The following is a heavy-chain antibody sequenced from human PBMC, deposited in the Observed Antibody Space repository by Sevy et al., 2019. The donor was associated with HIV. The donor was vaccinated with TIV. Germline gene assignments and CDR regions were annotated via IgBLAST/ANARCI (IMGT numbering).Heavy chain of an antibody. CDR1: GFIFSRYG. CDR3: ARESGSDWYLDY. CDR2: IFNDGKTK. J-gene: IGHJ4*02. D-gene: IGHD1-26*01. Sequence: GGSLRLSCKASGFIFSRYGVHWVRQAPGKGLEWVASIFNDGKTKYYGDAVKGRFTISRDDSKNTLYLQMDSLRAEDTAAYYCARESGSDWYLDYWGQGTLVTVSS. V-gene: IGHV3-33*01.